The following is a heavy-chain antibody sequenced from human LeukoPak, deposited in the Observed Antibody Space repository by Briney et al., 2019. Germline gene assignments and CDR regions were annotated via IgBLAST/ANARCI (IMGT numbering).Heavy chain of an antibody. CDR1: GFTFISYA. CDR3: AKEIYGSGSYYIVMDYDY. CDR2: ISGSGGST. V-gene: IGHV3-23*01. J-gene: IGHJ4*02. Sequence: PGGSLRLSCASSGFTFISYAMSWFRQAPGKGLEWVSAISGSGGSTYYADSVKGRFTISRDNSKNTLYLQMNSLRAEDTAVYYCAKEIYGSGSYYIVMDYDYWGQGTLVTVSS. D-gene: IGHD3-10*01.